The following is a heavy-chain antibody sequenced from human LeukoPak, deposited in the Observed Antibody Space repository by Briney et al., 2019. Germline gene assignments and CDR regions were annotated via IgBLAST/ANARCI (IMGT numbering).Heavy chain of an antibody. CDR2: IYYSGST. CDR3: PRGLIPATDNYFDY. D-gene: IGHD2-2*01. J-gene: IGHJ4*02. V-gene: IGHV4-31*03. Sequence: SQTRSLTCTVSGGSISSGGYYWSWIRQHPGKGLEWIGYIYYSGSTYYNPSLKSRVTISVDTSKNQFSLKLSSVTAADTAVYYCPRGLIPATDNYFDYWGQGTLVTVSS. CDR1: GGSISSGGYY.